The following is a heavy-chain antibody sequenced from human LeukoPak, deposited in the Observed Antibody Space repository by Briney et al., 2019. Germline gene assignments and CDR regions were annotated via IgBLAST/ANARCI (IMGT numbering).Heavy chain of an antibody. CDR3: AKDFAGRDGYNYYGY. D-gene: IGHD5-24*01. J-gene: IGHJ4*02. V-gene: IGHV3-30*07. CDR2: ISYDGSNK. Sequence: PGGSLRLSCAASGFTFSSYAMHWVRQAPGKGLEWVAVISYDGSNKYYADSVKGRFTISRDNSKNTLYLQMNSLRAEDTAVYYCAKDFAGRDGYNYYGYWGQGTLVTVSS. CDR1: GFTFSSYA.